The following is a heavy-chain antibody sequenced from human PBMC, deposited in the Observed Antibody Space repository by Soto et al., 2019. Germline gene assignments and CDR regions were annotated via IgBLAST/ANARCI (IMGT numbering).Heavy chain of an antibody. CDR3: AKDRIAAAAYWFDP. CDR1: GFTFDDYA. CDR2: ISWNSGSI. D-gene: IGHD6-13*01. Sequence: PGGSLRLSCAASGFTFDDYAMHWVRQAPGKGLEWVSGISWNSGSIGYADSVKGRFTISRDNAKNSLYLQMNSLRAEDTALYYCAKDRIAAAAYWFDPWGQGTLVTVSS. V-gene: IGHV3-9*01. J-gene: IGHJ5*02.